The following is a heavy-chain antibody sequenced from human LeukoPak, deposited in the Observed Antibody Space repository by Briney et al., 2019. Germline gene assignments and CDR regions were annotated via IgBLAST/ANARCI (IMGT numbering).Heavy chain of an antibody. CDR3: ARVKGRCSTSCSGFDY. CDR2: MNPNIGNT. V-gene: IGHV1-8*01. D-gene: IGHD2-2*01. J-gene: IGHJ4*02. CDR1: GYTFTSYD. Sequence: GASVKVSSKASGYTFTSYDINWVRQATEQGLEWMGWMNPNIGNTGYAQKFQGRVTMTRNTTISTAYMELSSLRSEDTAVYYCARVKGRCSTSCSGFDYWGQGTLVTVSS.